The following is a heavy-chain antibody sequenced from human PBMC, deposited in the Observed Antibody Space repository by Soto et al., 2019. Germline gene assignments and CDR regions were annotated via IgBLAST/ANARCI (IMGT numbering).Heavy chain of an antibody. CDR1: GFTFDDYA. CDR3: EKGSGFFYGSGNLDY. Sequence: SLRLSCAASGFTFDDYALHWVRQAPGKGLEWVSVINWNSDSVGYADSVKGRFTISRDNAENSLFLQMDSLRTEDTALYYCEKGSGFFYGSGNLDYWGQGTLVTVSS. V-gene: IGHV3-9*01. J-gene: IGHJ4*02. D-gene: IGHD3-10*01. CDR2: INWNSDSV.